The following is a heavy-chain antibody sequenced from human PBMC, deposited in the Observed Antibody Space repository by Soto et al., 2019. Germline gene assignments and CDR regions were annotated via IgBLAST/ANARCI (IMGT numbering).Heavy chain of an antibody. CDR2: IIPIFGTA. D-gene: IGHD3-22*01. Sequence: QVQLVQSGAEVKKPGSSVKVSCKASGGTFSSYAISWVRQAPGQGLEWMGGIIPIFGTANYAQKLQGRVTMTTDTSTSTAYMELRSLRSDDTAVYYCARDGSSGYSDYWGQGTLVTVSS. J-gene: IGHJ4*02. V-gene: IGHV1-69*06. CDR3: ARDGSSGYSDY. CDR1: GGTFSSYA.